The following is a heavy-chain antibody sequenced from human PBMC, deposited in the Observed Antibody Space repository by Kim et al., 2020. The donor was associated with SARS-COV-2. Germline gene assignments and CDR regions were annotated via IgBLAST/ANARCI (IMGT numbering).Heavy chain of an antibody. D-gene: IGHD3-16*01. Sequence: TYYADSVKGRCPISRDNSKNTLYLQMNSLRAEDTAVYYCARGQDYVWGSSWGQGTLVTVSS. J-gene: IGHJ4*02. CDR2: T. V-gene: IGHV3-66*01. CDR3: ARGQDYVWGSS.